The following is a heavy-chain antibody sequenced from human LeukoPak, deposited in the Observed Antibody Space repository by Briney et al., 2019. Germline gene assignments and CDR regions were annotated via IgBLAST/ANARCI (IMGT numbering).Heavy chain of an antibody. J-gene: IGHJ4*02. Sequence: GGSLRLSCAASGFTFSSYGMHRVRQAPGKGLEWVAVIWYDGSNKYYADSVKGRFTISRDNSKNTLYLQMNSLRAEDTAVYYCARETPQRSGLDYWGQGTLVTVSS. CDR2: IWYDGSNK. CDR3: ARETPQRSGLDY. CDR1: GFTFSSYG. D-gene: IGHD2-2*01. V-gene: IGHV3-33*01.